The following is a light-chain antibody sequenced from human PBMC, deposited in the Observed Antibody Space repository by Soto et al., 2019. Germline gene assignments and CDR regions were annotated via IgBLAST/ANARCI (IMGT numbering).Light chain of an antibody. V-gene: IGKV3-20*01. CDR1: QSVSSSY. CDR3: RQHGGSPGT. Sequence: EIVLTQSPGTLSLSPGERATLSCRASQSVSSSYLAWYQQKPGQAPRLLIYGASSRATGIPDRFSGRGSGTNFSLTISSRQPEDFVAYYCRQHGGSPGTFGQGTKVDIK. J-gene: IGKJ1*01. CDR2: GAS.